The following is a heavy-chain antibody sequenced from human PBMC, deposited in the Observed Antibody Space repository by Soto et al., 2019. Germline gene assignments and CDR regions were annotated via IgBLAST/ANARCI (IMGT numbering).Heavy chain of an antibody. CDR1: GFTFSSYT. CDR3: AKKPDYNWNDY. Sequence: EVQLLESGGGLVQPGGSLRLSCAASGFTFSSYTMSLVRQAPGKGLEWISAVSGSGSSTYYEDSVKGRCTISRYNSQDTLYLQMNNLRAEDTAVYYCAKKPDYNWNDYWGQGTLVTVSS. CDR2: VSGSGSST. D-gene: IGHD1-20*01. J-gene: IGHJ4*02. V-gene: IGHV3-23*01.